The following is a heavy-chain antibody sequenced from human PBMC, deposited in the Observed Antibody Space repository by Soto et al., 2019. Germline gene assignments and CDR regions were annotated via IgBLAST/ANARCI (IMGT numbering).Heavy chain of an antibody. CDR2: IYHSGST. CDR3: ARSPDSSGYYPRWYYYGMDV. V-gene: IGHV4-4*02. J-gene: IGHJ6*02. D-gene: IGHD3-22*01. Sequence: LSLTCADSGGSISSSNWWSGVRQPPGKGLEWIGEIYHSGSTNYSPSLKSRVTISVDKSKNQFSLKLSSVTAADTAVYYCARSPDSSGYYPRWYYYGMDVWGQGTTVTVSS. CDR1: GGSISSSNW.